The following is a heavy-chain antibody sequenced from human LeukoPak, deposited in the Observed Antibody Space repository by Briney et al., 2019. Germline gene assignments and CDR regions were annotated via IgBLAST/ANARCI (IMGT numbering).Heavy chain of an antibody. CDR2: ISSSSSTI. V-gene: IGHV3-48*01. D-gene: IGHD1-26*01. Sequence: GGSLRLSCAASGFTFSRYSMNWVRQAPGKGLEWVSYISSSSSTIYYADSVKGRFTISRDNSKNTLYLQMNSLRAEDTAVYYCAKHPVGATYYMDVWGKGTTVTISS. CDR3: AKHPVGATYYMDV. J-gene: IGHJ6*03. CDR1: GFTFSRYS.